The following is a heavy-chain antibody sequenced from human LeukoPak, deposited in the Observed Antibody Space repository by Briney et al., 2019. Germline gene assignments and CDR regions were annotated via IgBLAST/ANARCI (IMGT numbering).Heavy chain of an antibody. CDR1: GCTFSSYG. CDR3: AREPHYDFWGGYYPNYYYYYMDV. D-gene: IGHD3-3*01. V-gene: IGHV3-64*01. Sequence: PGGSLRLSCAASGCTFSSYGMHWVRQAPGKGLEYVSAISSNWGSTYYANSVKGRFTISRENSKNTLYLQMGSLRAEDMAVYYCAREPHYDFWGGYYPNYYYYYMDVWGKGHTIIVSS. CDR2: ISSNWGST. J-gene: IGHJ6*03.